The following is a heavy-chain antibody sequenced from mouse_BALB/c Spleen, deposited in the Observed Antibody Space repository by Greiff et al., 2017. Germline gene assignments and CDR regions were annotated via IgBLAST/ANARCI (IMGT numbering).Heavy chain of an antibody. J-gene: IGHJ2*01. CDR2: ISSGGSYT. V-gene: IGHV5-6-4*01. CDR3: TREDYYGSPFDY. D-gene: IGHD1-1*01. Sequence: EVKLVESGGGLVKPGGSLKLSCAASGFTFSSYTMSWVRQTPEKRLEWVATISSGGSYTYYPDSVKGRFTISRDNAKNTLYLQMSSLKSEDTAMYYCTREDYYGSPFDYWGQGTTLTVSS. CDR1: GFTFSSYT.